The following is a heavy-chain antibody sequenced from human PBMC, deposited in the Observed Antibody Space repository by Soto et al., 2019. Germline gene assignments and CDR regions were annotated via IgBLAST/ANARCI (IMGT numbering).Heavy chain of an antibody. CDR2: INHSGST. Sequence: SESLSLPCAVYGGSFSGYYWSWIRQTPGKGLEWIGEINHSGSTNYNPSLKSRVTISVDTSKNQFSLKLSSVTAADTAVYYCARAPQYYDILTGYYNYYYYGMDVWGQGTTVSVSS. CDR1: GGSFSGYY. D-gene: IGHD3-9*01. CDR3: ARAPQYYDILTGYYNYYYYGMDV. V-gene: IGHV4-34*01. J-gene: IGHJ6*02.